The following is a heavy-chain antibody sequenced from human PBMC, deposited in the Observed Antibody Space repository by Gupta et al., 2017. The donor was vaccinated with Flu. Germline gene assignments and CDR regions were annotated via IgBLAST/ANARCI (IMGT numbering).Heavy chain of an antibody. CDR3: ARHTNEWNWVGRVDP. V-gene: IGHV4-39*01. CDR2: IFYGGNT. D-gene: IGHD1-1*01. CDR1: GGSVSSPGYY. J-gene: IGHJ5*02. Sequence: QLQLHESGPGLVKPSETLSLTCTVSGGSVSSPGYYWAWIRQAPEKGLEWIGSIFYGGNTYYNPLLQTRVTISVDTSKNQFSLKLTSVTATDTAVYYCARHTNEWNWVGRVDPWGQGTLVTVSS.